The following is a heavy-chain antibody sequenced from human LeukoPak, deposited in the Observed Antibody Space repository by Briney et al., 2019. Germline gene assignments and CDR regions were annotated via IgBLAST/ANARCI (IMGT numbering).Heavy chain of an antibody. CDR2: INHSGST. J-gene: IGHJ5*02. V-gene: IGHV4-34*01. CDR1: GGSFSGYY. CDR3: AKTARTFAS. D-gene: IGHD1-7*01. Sequence: PSETLSLTCAVYGGSFSGYYWSWIRQPPGKGLEWIGEINHSGSTNYNPSLKSRVTISVDTSKNQFSLKLSSVTAADTAVYYCAKTARTFASWGPGTLVTVSS.